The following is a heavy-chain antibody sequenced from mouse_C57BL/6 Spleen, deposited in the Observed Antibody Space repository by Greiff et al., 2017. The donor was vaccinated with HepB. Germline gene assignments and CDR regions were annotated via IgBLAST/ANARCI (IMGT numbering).Heavy chain of an antibody. J-gene: IGHJ4*01. Sequence: VQLQQSGPELVKPGASVKISCKASGYAFSSSWMNWVKQRPGKGLEWIGRIYPGDGDTNYNGKFKGKATLTADKSSSTAYMQLSSLTSEDSAVYFCASQLRLRGYAMDYWGQGTSVTVSS. CDR2: IYPGDGDT. CDR3: ASQLRLRGYAMDY. V-gene: IGHV1-82*01. CDR1: GYAFSSSW. D-gene: IGHD3-2*02.